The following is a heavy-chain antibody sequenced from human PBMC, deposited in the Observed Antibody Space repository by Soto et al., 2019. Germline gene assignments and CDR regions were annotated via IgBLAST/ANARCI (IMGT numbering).Heavy chain of an antibody. CDR3: ARGAYGGGDCLPFYYYYGMDV. CDR1: GYTFTSYD. Sequence: ASVKVSCKASGYTFTSYDINWVRQATGQGLEWMGWMNPNSGNTGYAQKFQGRVTMTRNTSISTAYMELSSLRSEDTAVYYCARGAYGGGDCLPFYYYYGMDVGGQGTTVTVSS. D-gene: IGHD2-21*02. J-gene: IGHJ6*02. V-gene: IGHV1-8*01. CDR2: MNPNSGNT.